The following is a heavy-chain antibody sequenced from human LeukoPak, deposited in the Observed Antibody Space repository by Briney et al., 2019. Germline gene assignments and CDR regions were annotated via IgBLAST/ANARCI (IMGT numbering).Heavy chain of an antibody. CDR2: IKSKTDGGTT. J-gene: IGHJ4*02. CDR1: GLTVSSNY. CDR3: TTGAPRAYSGSYSNC. V-gene: IGHV3-15*01. Sequence: GGSLRLSCAASGLTVSSNYMSWVRQAPGKGLEWVGRIKSKTDGGTTDYAAPVKGRFTISRDDSQNTLYLQMNSLKIEDTAVYYCTTGAPRAYSGSYSNCWGQGTLVTVSS. D-gene: IGHD1-26*01.